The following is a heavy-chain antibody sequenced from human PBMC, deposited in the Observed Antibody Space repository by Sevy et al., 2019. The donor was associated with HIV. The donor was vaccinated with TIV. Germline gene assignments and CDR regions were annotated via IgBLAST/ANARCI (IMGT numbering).Heavy chain of an antibody. V-gene: IGHV1-24*01. Sequence: ASVKVSCKVTGYTLSKLSIHWVRQAPGKGLEWMGYLDPQYDEKVYAQSFQGRLTMAEDTSPDTAFMELSRLTSDDTAIYYCTAVGLKYFSGSSSYQGDWFDPWGQGTLVTVSS. CDR3: TAVGLKYFSGSSSYQGDWFDP. CDR1: GYTLSKLS. D-gene: IGHD2-15*01. J-gene: IGHJ5*02. CDR2: LDPQYDEK.